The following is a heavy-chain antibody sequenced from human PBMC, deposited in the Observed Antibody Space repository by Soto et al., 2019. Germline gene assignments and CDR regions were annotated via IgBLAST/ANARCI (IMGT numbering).Heavy chain of an antibody. CDR1: GFTFSRHG. CDR2: ILNDASGH. Sequence: QVQLVESGGGVVQPGTSLRLSCAASGFTFSRHGMHWVRQTPGKGLEWLAVILNDASGHWYADSVKGRFTISRDNFVNTLYLQMNGLRPEDTARYYCARDDGYPDDGFDYWGQGTLVTVSS. V-gene: IGHV3-33*01. D-gene: IGHD5-12*01. J-gene: IGHJ4*02. CDR3: ARDDGYPDDGFDY.